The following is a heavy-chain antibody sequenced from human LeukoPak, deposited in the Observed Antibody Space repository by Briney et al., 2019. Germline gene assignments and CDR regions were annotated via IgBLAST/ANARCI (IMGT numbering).Heavy chain of an antibody. CDR1: GFTFSSYG. J-gene: IGHJ4*02. Sequence: GRSLRLSCAASGFTFSSYGMHWVRQAPGKGLEWVAVIWYDGSNKYYADSVKGRFTISRDNSKNTLYLQMNSLRAEDTAVYYCATDGRGYSGYGDFDYWGQGTLVTVSS. CDR3: ATDGRGYSGYGDFDY. D-gene: IGHD5-12*01. CDR2: IWYDGSNK. V-gene: IGHV3-33*01.